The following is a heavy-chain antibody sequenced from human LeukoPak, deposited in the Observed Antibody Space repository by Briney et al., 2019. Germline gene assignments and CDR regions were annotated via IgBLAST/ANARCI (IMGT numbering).Heavy chain of an antibody. D-gene: IGHD3-10*01. Sequence: SETLSLTCTVSGGSISSGGYYWSWIRQPPGKGLEWIGYIYHSGSTYYNPSLKSRVTISVDTSKNQFSLKLSSVTAADTAVYYCARGRWFGELPLDYWGQGTLVTVSS. CDR1: GGSISSGGYY. V-gene: IGHV4-30-2*01. CDR3: ARGRWFGELPLDY. J-gene: IGHJ4*02. CDR2: IYHSGST.